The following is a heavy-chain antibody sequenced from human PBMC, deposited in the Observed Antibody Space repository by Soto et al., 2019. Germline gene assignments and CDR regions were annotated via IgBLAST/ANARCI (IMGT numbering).Heavy chain of an antibody. D-gene: IGHD6-25*01. Sequence: SETLSLTCTVSGGSISSSSYYWGWIRQPPGKGLEFIGSMYYSGTTYYNPSLKSRVTISVDTSKNQFTLKLISVTAADTAVYYCAVVDSTGNWFDPWGEGALVTVSS. V-gene: IGHV4-39*01. CDR2: MYYSGTT. J-gene: IGHJ5*02. CDR1: GGSISSSSYY. CDR3: AVVDSTGNWFDP.